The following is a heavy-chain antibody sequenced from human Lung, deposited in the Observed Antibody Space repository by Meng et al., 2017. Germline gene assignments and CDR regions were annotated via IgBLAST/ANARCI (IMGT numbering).Heavy chain of an antibody. J-gene: IGHJ2*01. Sequence: LQEAGPGLLSPLRTLPLTCTVSGGSISSGGYYWGWIRQHPGKGLEWIGYIYYSGSTYYNPSLKSRVTISVDTSKNQFSLKLSSVTAADTAVYYCAREPYYYGSGSYSSYWYFDLWGRGTLVTVSS. CDR3: AREPYYYGSGSYSSYWYFDL. CDR1: GGSISSGGYY. CDR2: IYYSGST. D-gene: IGHD3-10*01. V-gene: IGHV4-31*02.